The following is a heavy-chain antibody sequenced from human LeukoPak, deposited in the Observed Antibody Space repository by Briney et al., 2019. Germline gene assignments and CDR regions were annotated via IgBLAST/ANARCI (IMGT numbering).Heavy chain of an antibody. V-gene: IGHV4-59*12. CDR1: GGSISSYY. Sequence: SETLSLTCTVSGGSISSYYWSWIRQPPGKGLEWIGYIFYSGSINYNPSLKSRVTLSVDTSKNQFSLKLSSVTAADTAVYYCARIQLWLDYWGQGTLVTVSS. D-gene: IGHD5-18*01. CDR2: IFYSGSI. J-gene: IGHJ4*02. CDR3: ARIQLWLDY.